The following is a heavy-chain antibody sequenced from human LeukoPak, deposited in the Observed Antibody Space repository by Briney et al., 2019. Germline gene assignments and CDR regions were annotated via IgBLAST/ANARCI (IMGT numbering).Heavy chain of an antibody. V-gene: IGHV3-23*01. CDR3: AKSPDVAGTGRFDY. J-gene: IGHJ4*02. Sequence: GGSLSVSCAASGFTFSAYAMSWVRQAPGKGLEWASTISGSGGSTYYADSVKGRFTISRDNSKNTLFLQMSSLRGEDTAVYYCAKSPDVAGTGRFDYWGQGTLVSVSS. D-gene: IGHD6-19*01. CDR2: ISGSGGST. CDR1: GFTFSAYA.